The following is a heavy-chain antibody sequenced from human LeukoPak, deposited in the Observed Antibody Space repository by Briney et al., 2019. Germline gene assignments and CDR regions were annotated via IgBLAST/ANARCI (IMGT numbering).Heavy chain of an antibody. V-gene: IGHV3-64*01. Sequence: PGGSLRLSCAASGFTFSSYATHWVRPAPWKGLGCVSAFSSYGGRTYYASSVKGTFTISRDNSKNTLYLQMGSLRAEDMAVYYCARVPSRYDSSDFWGQGTLVTVSS. CDR2: FSSYGGRT. CDR3: ARVPSRYDSSDF. CDR1: GFTFSSYA. J-gene: IGHJ4*02. D-gene: IGHD3-3*01.